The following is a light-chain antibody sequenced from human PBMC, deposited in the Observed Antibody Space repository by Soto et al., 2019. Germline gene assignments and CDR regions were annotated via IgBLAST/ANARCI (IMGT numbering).Light chain of an antibody. Sequence: IQLTQSPSSLSASVGDRVTITCRASQGSSNYLACYHQKPGKAPKLLIYAASPLKSGVPSRFSGSGSGTDFTLTITSLQLEDFATYYCQQLNSYPPLTFGGGNKVEIK. CDR2: AAS. J-gene: IGKJ4*01. CDR1: QGSSNY. CDR3: QQLNSYPPLT. V-gene: IGKV1-9*01.